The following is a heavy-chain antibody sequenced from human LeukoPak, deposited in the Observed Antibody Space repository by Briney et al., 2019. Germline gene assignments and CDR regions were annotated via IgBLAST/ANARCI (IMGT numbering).Heavy chain of an antibody. V-gene: IGHV3-21*01. Sequence: GGSLRLSCAASGFTFSSYAMKWVRQAPGKGLEWVSAISRTSAYIYYSDSVRGRFTISRDNAKNSVYLQIDSLRAEDTAVYYCARDERRYCSDSSCYPGDYWGQGTLVTVSS. D-gene: IGHD2-2*01. CDR3: ARDERRYCSDSSCYPGDY. CDR2: ISRTSAYI. CDR1: GFTFSSYA. J-gene: IGHJ4*02.